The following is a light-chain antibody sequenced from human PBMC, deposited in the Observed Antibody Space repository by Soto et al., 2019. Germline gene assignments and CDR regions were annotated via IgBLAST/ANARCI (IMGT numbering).Light chain of an antibody. V-gene: IGLV1-44*01. J-gene: IGLJ3*02. CDR1: SSNIGSNT. CDR2: SNN. Sequence: QSVLTQPPSASGSPGQRVTISCSGSSSNIGSNTVNWYQQLPGTAPKLLIYSNNQRTSGVPDRFSCSKSGTSASLAISGLQSEDEDDYYCAAWDDSLNGGVFGGGTKLTVL. CDR3: AAWDDSLNGGV.